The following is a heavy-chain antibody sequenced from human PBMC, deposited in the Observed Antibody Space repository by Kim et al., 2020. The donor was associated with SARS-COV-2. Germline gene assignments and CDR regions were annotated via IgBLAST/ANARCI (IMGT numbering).Heavy chain of an antibody. V-gene: IGHV4-59*13. CDR2: IYYSGST. Sequence: SETLSLTCTVSGGSISSYYWSWIRQPPGKGLEWIGYIYYSGSTNYNPSLKSRVTISVDTSKNQFSLKLSSVTAEDTAVYYCAISLRTVVTGVDAFDIWGQGTMVTVSS. D-gene: IGHD2-15*01. CDR3: AISLRTVVTGVDAFDI. J-gene: IGHJ3*02. CDR1: GGSISSYY.